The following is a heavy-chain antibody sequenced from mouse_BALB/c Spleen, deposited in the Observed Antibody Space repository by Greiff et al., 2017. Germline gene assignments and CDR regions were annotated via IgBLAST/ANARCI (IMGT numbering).Heavy chain of an antibody. D-gene: IGHD1-1*01. V-gene: IGHV3-2*02. CDR1: GYSITSDYA. Sequence: VQLQQSGPGLVKPSQSLSLTCTVTGYSITSDYAWNWIRQFPGNKLEWMGYISYSGSTSYNPSLKSRISITRDTSKNQFFLQLNSVTTEDTATYYCARKRYYYGSSPFAYWGQGTLVTVSA. CDR3: ARKRYYYGSSPFAY. J-gene: IGHJ3*01. CDR2: ISYSGST.